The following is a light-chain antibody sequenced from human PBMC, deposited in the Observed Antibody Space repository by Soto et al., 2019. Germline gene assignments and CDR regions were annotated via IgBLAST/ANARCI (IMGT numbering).Light chain of an antibody. CDR1: DSDVGAYNY. CDR3: TSYTRSNTVV. J-gene: IGLJ3*02. Sequence: QSVLTQPASVSGSPGQSITISCAGTDSDVGAYNYVSWYQQHPGKAPKVMVYEVSNWPSGISNRFSGSKSGNTASLTISGLQAEDESDYYCTSYTRSNTVVFGGGTKVTVL. V-gene: IGLV2-14*01. CDR2: EVS.